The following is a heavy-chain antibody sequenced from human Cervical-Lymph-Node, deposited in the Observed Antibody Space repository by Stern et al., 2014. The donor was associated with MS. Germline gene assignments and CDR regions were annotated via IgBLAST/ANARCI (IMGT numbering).Heavy chain of an antibody. Sequence: EVQLVESGGGLVQPGGSLRLSCAASGFTFSSYSMNWVRQAPGKGLELVSSISSSSSYIYYADSVKGRFTISRDNAKNSLYLQMNSLRAEDTAVYYCARDPITMVRGVFYWGQGTLVTVSS. CDR2: ISSSSSYI. J-gene: IGHJ4*02. CDR1: GFTFSSYS. V-gene: IGHV3-21*01. D-gene: IGHD3-10*01. CDR3: ARDPITMVRGVFY.